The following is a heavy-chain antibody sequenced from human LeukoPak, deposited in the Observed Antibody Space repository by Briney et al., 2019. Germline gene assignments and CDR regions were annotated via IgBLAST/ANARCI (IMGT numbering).Heavy chain of an antibody. CDR2: IYYSGSS. D-gene: IGHD6-13*01. J-gene: IGHJ4*02. CDR3: VRRASRYSSSYYDY. V-gene: IGHV4-59*08. CDR1: GGSITGYY. Sequence: SETLSLTCTVAGGSITGYYWSWIRQPPGKGLEWIGYIYYSGSSNYNPSLSSRVTISVDTSKNQFSLKLSSVTAADTAVYYCVRRASRYSSSYYDYWGQGTLVTVSS.